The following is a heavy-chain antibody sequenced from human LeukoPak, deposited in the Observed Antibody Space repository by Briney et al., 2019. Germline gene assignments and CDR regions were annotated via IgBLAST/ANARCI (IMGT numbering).Heavy chain of an antibody. Sequence: PSETLSLTCSVSGGSISSYYWSWIRQPPGKGLEWIGYIYYSGSTNYNPSLKSRVTISVDTSKNQFSLKLSSVTAADTAVYYCARGSSIAVHYWGQGTLVTVSS. CDR3: ARGSSIAVHY. V-gene: IGHV4-59*08. CDR2: IYYSGST. D-gene: IGHD6-6*01. CDR1: GGSISSYY. J-gene: IGHJ4*02.